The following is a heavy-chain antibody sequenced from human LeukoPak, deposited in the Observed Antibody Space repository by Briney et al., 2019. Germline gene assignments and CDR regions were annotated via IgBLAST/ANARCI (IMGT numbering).Heavy chain of an antibody. V-gene: IGHV3-23*01. CDR2: ISGSGGST. CDR3: ARRGSGWYEAYYYYMDV. CDR1: GFTFSSYV. Sequence: GGSLRLSCAASGFTFSSYVMSGGREAPGGGVGWGSAISGSGGSTYYADSVRGGFTISRDNSKNTLYLQMNSLRAEDTAVYYCARRGSGWYEAYYYYMDVWGKGTPVTISS. J-gene: IGHJ6*03. D-gene: IGHD6-19*01.